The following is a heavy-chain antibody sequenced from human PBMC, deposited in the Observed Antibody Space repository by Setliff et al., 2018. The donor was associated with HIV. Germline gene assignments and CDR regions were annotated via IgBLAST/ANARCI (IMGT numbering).Heavy chain of an antibody. CDR2: MNPNSGNT. V-gene: IGHV1-8*02. CDR1: GYTFTSYD. J-gene: IGHJ4*02. D-gene: IGHD2-15*01. Sequence: ASVKVSCKSSGYTFTSYDINWVRQATGQGRGWMGWMNPNSGNTGYAQKFQGSVTMTRTTSISTAYMELSSLRSEDTAVYYCAIDSDGGNIEYWGQGTLVTVSS. CDR3: AIDSDGGNIEY.